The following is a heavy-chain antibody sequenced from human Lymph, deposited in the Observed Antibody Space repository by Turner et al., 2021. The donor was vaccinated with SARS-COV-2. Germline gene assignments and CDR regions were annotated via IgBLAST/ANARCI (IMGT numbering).Heavy chain of an antibody. J-gene: IGHJ4*02. Sequence: QLQLQESGPGLVKPSETLSPTCTVSGGSISSSSYYWGWIRPPPGKGLEWTGSIYYSGSTYYNPSLKSRVTISVDTSKNQFSLKLSSVTAADTAVYYCARASSSWYGAFDYWGQGTLVTVSS. D-gene: IGHD6-13*01. CDR2: IYYSGST. V-gene: IGHV4-39*01. CDR3: ARASSSWYGAFDY. CDR1: GGSISSSSYY.